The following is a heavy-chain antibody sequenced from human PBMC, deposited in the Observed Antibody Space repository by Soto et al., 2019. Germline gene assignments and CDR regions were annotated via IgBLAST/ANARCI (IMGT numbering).Heavy chain of an antibody. D-gene: IGHD2-15*01. CDR1: GFTFSSYW. Sequence: LRLSCAASGFTFSSYWMSWVRQAPGKGLEWVANIKQDGSEKYYVDSVKGRFTISRDNAKNSLYLQMNSLRAEDTAVYYCARDLPGVVGPNWFDPWGQGTLVTVSS. CDR3: ARDLPGVVGPNWFDP. V-gene: IGHV3-7*03. CDR2: IKQDGSEK. J-gene: IGHJ5*02.